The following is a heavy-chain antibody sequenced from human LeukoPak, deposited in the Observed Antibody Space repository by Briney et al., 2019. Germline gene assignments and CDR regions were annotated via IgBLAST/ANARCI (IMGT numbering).Heavy chain of an antibody. V-gene: IGHV4-34*01. Sequence: SETLSLTCAVYGGSFSGYYWSWIRQPPGKGLEWIGEINHSGSTNYNPSLKSRVTISVDTSKNQFSLKLSSVTAADTAVYYCARGKNTAIVVFDIWGQGTMVTVSS. CDR3: ARGKNTAIVVFDI. J-gene: IGHJ3*02. CDR1: GGSFSGYY. CDR2: INHSGST. D-gene: IGHD5-18*01.